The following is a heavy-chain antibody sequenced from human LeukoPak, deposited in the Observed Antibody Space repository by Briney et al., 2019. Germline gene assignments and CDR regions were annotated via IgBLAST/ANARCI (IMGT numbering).Heavy chain of an antibody. CDR2: ISSSSNTI. Sequence: PGGSLRLSCVASGFTFSSYSMNWVRQAPGKGLEWVSYISSSSNTIYYADSVKGRFTISRDSAKNSLHLQMNSLRAEDTAVYYCAGAQQLVRNVLYWGQGTLVTVSS. V-gene: IGHV3-48*01. CDR3: AGAQQLVRNVLY. CDR1: GFTFSSYS. J-gene: IGHJ4*02. D-gene: IGHD6-13*01.